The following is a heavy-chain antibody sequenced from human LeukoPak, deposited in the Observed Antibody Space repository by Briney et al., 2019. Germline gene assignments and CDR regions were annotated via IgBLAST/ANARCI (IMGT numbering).Heavy chain of an antibody. D-gene: IGHD2-21*01. V-gene: IGHV3-23*01. Sequence: QTGGSLRLSCAASGFTVSSNYMSWVRQAPGKGLEWVSSISGSGGTTYYADSVKGRFTIPRDNSKNTLYLQMNSLRAEDTAVYYCAKYGKVVRAHFDYWGQGILVTVSS. J-gene: IGHJ4*02. CDR1: GFTVSSNY. CDR2: ISGSGGTT. CDR3: AKYGKVVRAHFDY.